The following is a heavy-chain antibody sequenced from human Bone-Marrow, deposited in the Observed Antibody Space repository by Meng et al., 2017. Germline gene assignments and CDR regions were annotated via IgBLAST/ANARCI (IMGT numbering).Heavy chain of an antibody. D-gene: IGHD4-17*01. CDR2: IYWDDDK. J-gene: IGHJ6*02. V-gene: IGHV2-5*02. CDR1: GFSLSTSGVG. Sequence: SGPTLVKPTQTLTLTCTFSGFSLSTSGVGVGWIRQPPGKALEWLALIYWDDDKRYSPSLKSRLTITKDTSKNQVVLTMTNMDPVDTATYYCAHMGSAVTTDHYYYGMDVWGQGTTVTVSS. CDR3: AHMGSAVTTDHYYYGMDV.